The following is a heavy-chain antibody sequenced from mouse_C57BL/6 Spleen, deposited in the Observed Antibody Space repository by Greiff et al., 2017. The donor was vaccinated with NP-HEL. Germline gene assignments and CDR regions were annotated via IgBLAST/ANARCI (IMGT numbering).Heavy chain of an antibody. CDR2: INPNYGTT. J-gene: IGHJ3*01. Sequence: VHVKQSGPELVKPGASVKISCKASGYSFTDYNMNWVKQSNGKSLEWIGVINPNYGTTSYNQKFKGKATLTVDQSSSTAYMQLNSLTSEDSAVYYCARSYGNSAWFAYWGQGTLVTVSA. V-gene: IGHV1-39*01. CDR3: ARSYGNSAWFAY. D-gene: IGHD2-1*01. CDR1: GYSFTDYN.